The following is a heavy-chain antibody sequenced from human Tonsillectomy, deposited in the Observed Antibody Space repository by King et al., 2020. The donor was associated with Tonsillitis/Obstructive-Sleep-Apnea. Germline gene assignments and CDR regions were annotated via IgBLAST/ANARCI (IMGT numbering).Heavy chain of an antibody. J-gene: IGHJ6*02. D-gene: IGHD3-10*01. CDR3: ATSGDGSVSSYYYYNDMDA. CDR1: GDTFSSCA. V-gene: IGHV1-69*10. CDR2: IIPILDIA. Sequence: QLVQSGAEVKKPGSSVKVSCKASGDTFSSCAISWVRQAPGQGLEWMGGIIPILDIANYAQKFQGRVTITADKSTTTAYMELSSLRSEDTAVYYCATSGDGSVSSYYYYNDMDAWGQGTTVTVSS.